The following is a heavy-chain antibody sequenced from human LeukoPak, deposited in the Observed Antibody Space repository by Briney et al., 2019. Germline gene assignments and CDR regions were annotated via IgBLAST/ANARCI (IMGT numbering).Heavy chain of an antibody. Sequence: ASVKVSCKASGYTFTSHSTNWLRQAPGQGLEWMGWISAYNGNTNYAQKLQGRVTMTTDTSTSTAYMELRSLRSDDTAVYYCARSLYSYGCDYWGQGTLVTVSS. CDR1: GYTFTSHS. CDR2: ISAYNGNT. CDR3: ARSLYSYGCDY. V-gene: IGHV1-18*01. D-gene: IGHD5-18*01. J-gene: IGHJ4*02.